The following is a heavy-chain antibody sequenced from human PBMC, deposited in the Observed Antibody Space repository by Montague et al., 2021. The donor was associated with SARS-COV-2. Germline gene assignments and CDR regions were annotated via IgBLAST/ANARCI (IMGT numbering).Heavy chain of an antibody. D-gene: IGHD3/OR15-3a*01. CDR1: GGPFSGYY. CDR3: ARRPAPLLHLDWSQSYYDYYGLDV. V-gene: IGHV4-34*01. CDR2: IHDGGRT. J-gene: IGHJ6*02. Sequence: SETLSLTCAVYGGPFSGYYWSWIRQTPGKGLEWIGEIHDGGRTNYNPSLKSRVTISSDTSKNQFSLSLTSVTAADTAVYYCARRPAPLLHLDWSQSYYDYYGLDVWGQGTTVVVS.